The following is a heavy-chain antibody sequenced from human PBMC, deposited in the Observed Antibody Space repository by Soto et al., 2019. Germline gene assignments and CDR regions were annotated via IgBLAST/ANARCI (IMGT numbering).Heavy chain of an antibody. CDR2: INQDGGVT. Sequence: PGGSLRLSCVASGFTFISSFMGWIRQAPGKGLEWVANINQDGGVTYYVDSVEGRFTISRDNTKDSLYLQMNCLRGEDTAIYYCARYYRGSGRYFFDYRGQGTLVTVSS. CDR1: GFTFISSF. CDR3: ARYYRGSGRYFFDY. J-gene: IGHJ4*02. V-gene: IGHV3-7*03. D-gene: IGHD6-19*01.